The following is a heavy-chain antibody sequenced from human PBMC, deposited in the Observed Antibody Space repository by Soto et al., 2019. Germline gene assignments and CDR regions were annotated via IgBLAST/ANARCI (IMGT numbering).Heavy chain of an antibody. D-gene: IGHD6-6*01. CDR2: IDHSGST. V-gene: IGHV4-34*01. CDR1: VGSDISYS. J-gene: IGHJ6*02. CDR3: GSSIAAWRARYYYYYRLEV. Sequence: ETLSHTCAVYVGSDISYSWCWVRRPPGKGLEWLGAIDHSGSTNYNPSLKTRVTISVDTSKNHCSLKLSSVTAAETPVYYCGSSIAAWRARYYYYYRLEVWPQGTTVTVS.